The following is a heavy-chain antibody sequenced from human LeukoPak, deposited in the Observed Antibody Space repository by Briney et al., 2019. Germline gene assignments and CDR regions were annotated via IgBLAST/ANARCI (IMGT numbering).Heavy chain of an antibody. V-gene: IGHV1-2*04. CDR2: INPDSGVT. CDR3: ARDKDRYGAGPFDI. J-gene: IGHJ4*01. CDR1: GYRFTGYF. Sequence: GASVKVSCKAAGYRFTGYFIHWVRQAPGQGLERMGHINPDSGVTTYAQKFRGLVTMTRDTSINTAYLEVSSLRSGDTATYYCARDKDRYGAGPFDIWGQGSLVIVSS. D-gene: IGHD3-10*01.